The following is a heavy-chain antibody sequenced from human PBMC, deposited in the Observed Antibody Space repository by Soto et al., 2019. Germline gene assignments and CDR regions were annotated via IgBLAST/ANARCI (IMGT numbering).Heavy chain of an antibody. D-gene: IGHD3-16*02. Sequence: QVQLVQSGAEVKKPGSSVKVSCKASGDTDTNYVISWVRQAPGQGLEWMGGICPKFGTTYSAQKLQDRLTITADESTSTVYMQLSSLRLDDTAVYYCEAEMTFGKLSVVWCQGTTVTVSS. CDR3: EAEMTFGKLSVV. CDR1: GDTDTNYV. CDR2: ICPKFGTT. J-gene: IGHJ6*01. V-gene: IGHV1-69*01.